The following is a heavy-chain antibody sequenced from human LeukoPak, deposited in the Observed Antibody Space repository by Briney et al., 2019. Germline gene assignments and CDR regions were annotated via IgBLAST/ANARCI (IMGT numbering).Heavy chain of an antibody. Sequence: SETLSLTCTVSGASIISTTYYWGWMRQPPRKGLEWIASIYYSGSTNYNPSLKSRVTISVDTSKNQFSLKLSSVTAADTAVYYCARRRYGSGSYYNGWGQGTLVTVSS. V-gene: IGHV4-39*07. CDR2: IYYSGST. CDR1: GASIISTTYY. CDR3: ARRRYGSGSYYNG. D-gene: IGHD3-10*01. J-gene: IGHJ4*02.